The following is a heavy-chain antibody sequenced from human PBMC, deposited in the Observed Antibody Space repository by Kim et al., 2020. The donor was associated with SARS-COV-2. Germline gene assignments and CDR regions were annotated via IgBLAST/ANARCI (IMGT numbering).Heavy chain of an antibody. CDR1: RFTVSSNY. D-gene: IGHD3-3*01. CDR2: IYSGGTT. J-gene: IGHJ6*02. V-gene: IGHV3-53*01. CDR3: ARVGVGYYDFWSGPKSDLYYGMDV. Sequence: GGSLRLSCAASRFTVSSNYMSWVRQAPGKGLECVSVIYSGGTTYYADSVKGRFTISRDNSKNTLYLQMNSLTAEDMAVYYCARVGVGYYDFWSGPKSDLYYGMDVWGQGTTVTVSS.